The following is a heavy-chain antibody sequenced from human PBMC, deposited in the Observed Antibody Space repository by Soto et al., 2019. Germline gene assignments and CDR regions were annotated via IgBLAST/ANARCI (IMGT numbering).Heavy chain of an antibody. CDR2: IYDSGST. CDR3: ARGLQLGFDP. D-gene: IGHD1-1*01. CDR1: GGSISSSY. Sequence: SETLSLTCTVSGGSISSSYWSWIRQPPGKGLEWIGYIYDSGSTYYNSSLKSRVTMSVDTSKNQFSLKLSSVTAADTAVYYCARGLQLGFDPWGQGTLVTVSS. J-gene: IGHJ5*02. V-gene: IGHV4-59*12.